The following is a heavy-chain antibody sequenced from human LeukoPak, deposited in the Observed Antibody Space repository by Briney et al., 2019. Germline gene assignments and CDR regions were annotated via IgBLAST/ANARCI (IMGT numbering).Heavy chain of an antibody. D-gene: IGHD3-10*01. J-gene: IGHJ5*02. V-gene: IGHV4-30-4*08. CDR2: IYYSGST. CDR1: GGSISSGDYS. CDR3: VRGDYYGSGSYH. Sequence: PSQTLSLTCTVSGGSISSGDYSWSWIRQPPGKGLEWIGYIYYSGSTYYNPSLKSRVTISVDTSKNQFSLKLSSVTAADTAVYYCVRGDYYGSGSYHWGQGTLVTVSS.